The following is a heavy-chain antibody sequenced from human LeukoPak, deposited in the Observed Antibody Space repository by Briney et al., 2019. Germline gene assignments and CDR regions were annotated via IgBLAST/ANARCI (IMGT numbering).Heavy chain of an antibody. CDR3: ARGGSTGWYSFDY. J-gene: IGHJ4*02. CDR1: GFRFDDYS. V-gene: IGHV3-20*04. CDR2: INWNGGST. D-gene: IGHD6-19*01. Sequence: PGGSLRLSCVASGFRFDDYSMSWFRQAPGKGLEWVSGINWNGGSTGYADSVKGRFTISRDNAKNSLYLRMNSLRAKDTALYYCARGGSTGWYSFDYWGQGTLVTVSS.